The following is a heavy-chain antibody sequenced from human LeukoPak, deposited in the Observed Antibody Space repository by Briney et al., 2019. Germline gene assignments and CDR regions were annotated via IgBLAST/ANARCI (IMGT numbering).Heavy chain of an antibody. CDR2: IYHSGST. V-gene: IGHV4-30-2*01. CDR3: ARGVNDFWSGYYYYGMDV. D-gene: IGHD3-3*01. J-gene: IGHJ6*02. CDR1: GGSISSGGYS. Sequence: SQTLSLTCAVSGGSISSGGYSWSWIRQPPGKGLEWIGYIYHSGSTYYNPSLKSRVTMSVDTSRNQFSLKLSSVTAADTAVYYCARGVNDFWSGYYYYGMDVWGQGTTVTVSS.